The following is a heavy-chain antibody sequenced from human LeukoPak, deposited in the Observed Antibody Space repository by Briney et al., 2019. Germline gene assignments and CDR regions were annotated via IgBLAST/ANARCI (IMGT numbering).Heavy chain of an antibody. CDR2: INHSGST. D-gene: IGHD6-13*01. J-gene: IGHJ6*03. CDR1: GGSFSGYY. CDR3: ARDGSAAYYMDV. V-gene: IGHV4-34*01. Sequence: SETLSLTCAVYGGSFSGYYWSWIRQPPGKGLEWIGEINHSGSTNYNPSLKSRVTISVDKSKNQFSLKLSSVTAADTAVYYCARDGSAAYYMDVWGKGTTVTVSS.